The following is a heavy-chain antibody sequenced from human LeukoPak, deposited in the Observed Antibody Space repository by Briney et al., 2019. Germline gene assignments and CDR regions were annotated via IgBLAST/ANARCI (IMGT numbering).Heavy chain of an antibody. CDR2: IDDGGTT. D-gene: IGHD6-6*01. CDR1: GDSITYF. CDR3: ARTYSSSSGGYYFDY. J-gene: IGHJ4*02. V-gene: IGHV4-4*02. Sequence: PSGTLSLTCDVSGDSITYFWSWVRQPPGKGLEWIGEIDDGGTTNYNPSLRSRVTMSVDKSKNQFPLKLSSVTAADTAVYYCARTYSSSSGGYYFDYWGQGTLVTVSS.